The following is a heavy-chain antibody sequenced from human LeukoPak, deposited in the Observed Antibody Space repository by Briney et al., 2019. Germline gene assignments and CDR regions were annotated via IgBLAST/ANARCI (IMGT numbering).Heavy chain of an antibody. CDR1: GGSISSGSYY. V-gene: IGHV4-61*02. CDR3: ARDQTYSGSGIYTYFDY. J-gene: IGHJ4*02. D-gene: IGHD3-10*01. CDR2: ISSTGST. Sequence: SQTLSLTCTVSGGSISSGSYYWSWIRQPAGKGLEYLGRISSTGSTNYNPSLRSRVTISADTSKNHFSLKLTSVTAADTAVYYCARDQTYSGSGIYTYFDYWGQGILVTVSS.